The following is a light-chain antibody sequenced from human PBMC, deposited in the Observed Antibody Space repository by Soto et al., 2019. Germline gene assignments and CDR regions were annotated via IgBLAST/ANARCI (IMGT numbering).Light chain of an antibody. CDR3: LSFDSSLSVV. CDR2: GNT. Sequence: QSVLTKPPSVSGAPGQRVTISCTGSSTNIGAGYDVHWYQQLPGRAPKLLIYGNTNRPSGVPDRFSGSKSGTSASLAITGLHAEDEADYYCLSFDSSLSVVFGGGTKLTVL. V-gene: IGLV1-40*01. CDR1: STNIGAGYD. J-gene: IGLJ2*01.